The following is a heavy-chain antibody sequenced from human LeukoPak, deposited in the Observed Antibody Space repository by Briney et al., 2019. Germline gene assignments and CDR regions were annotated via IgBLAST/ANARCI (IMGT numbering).Heavy chain of an antibody. D-gene: IGHD2-15*01. CDR2: ISAYTGNT. V-gene: IGHV1-18*01. CDR3: ARDRGIFGRRIDS. Sequence: GASVKVSCKASGYTFNSYGISWVRQAPGQGLEWMGWISAYTGNTNYAQKLEGRVTMTTDTSTSTAYMALRSLRSDHTAVYYCARDRGIFGRRIDSWGQGTLVTVSS. J-gene: IGHJ4*02. CDR1: GYTFNSYG.